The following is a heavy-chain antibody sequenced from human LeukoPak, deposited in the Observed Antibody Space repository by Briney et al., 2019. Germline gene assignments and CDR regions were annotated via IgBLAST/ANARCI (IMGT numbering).Heavy chain of an antibody. V-gene: IGHV5-51*01. CDR1: GYSFTNYW. D-gene: IGHD4-17*01. Sequence: GESLKISCKASGYSFTNYWIGWVRQMPGKGLECMGIIYPGDSDTRYSPSFQGQVTISADKSINTAYLQWSSLKASDTAMYYCARHSTVTSDYLYFYYMDVWGKGTTVTVSS. CDR3: ARHSTVTSDYLYFYYMDV. CDR2: IYPGDSDT. J-gene: IGHJ6*03.